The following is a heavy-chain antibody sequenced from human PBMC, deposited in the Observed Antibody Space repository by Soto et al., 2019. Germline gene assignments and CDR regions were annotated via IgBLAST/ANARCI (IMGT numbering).Heavy chain of an antibody. D-gene: IGHD2-2*01. CDR2: VIPILNVA. CDR1: GGSFGIYP. CDR3: ARESTSGLDY. V-gene: IGHV1-69*04. Sequence: QVQLVQSGAEVKKPGSSVKVSCQTSGGSFGIYPISWVRQAPGQGLEWVGRVIPILNVANYTQKLHGRRTLTADKSTTTAYMELSSLTSEDTAVYYCARESTSGLDYWGQGTLVTVSS. J-gene: IGHJ4*02.